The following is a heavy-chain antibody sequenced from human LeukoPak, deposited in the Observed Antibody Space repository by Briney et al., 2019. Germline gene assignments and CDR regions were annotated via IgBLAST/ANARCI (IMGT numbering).Heavy chain of an antibody. Sequence: SETLSLTCTVSGGSISSSSYYWGWIRQPPGKGLEWIGEINHSGSTNYNPSLKSRVTISVDTSKNQFSLKLSSVTAADTAVYYCARLATVGNYYYYYYMDVWGKGTTVTVSS. J-gene: IGHJ6*03. D-gene: IGHD4-11*01. CDR3: ARLATVGNYYYYYYMDV. CDR2: INHSGST. CDR1: GGSISSSSYY. V-gene: IGHV4-39*07.